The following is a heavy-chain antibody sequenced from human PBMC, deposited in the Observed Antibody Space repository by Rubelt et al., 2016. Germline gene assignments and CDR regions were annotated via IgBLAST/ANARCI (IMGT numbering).Heavy chain of an antibody. J-gene: IGHJ4*02. CDR1: GFTFSSYA. D-gene: IGHD2-2*01. V-gene: IGHV3-30*04. CDR2: ISYDGSNK. CDR3: AREITPADLD. Sequence: QVQLVESGGGVVQPGRSLRLSCAASGFTFSSYAMHWVRQAPGKGLEGVAVISYDGSNKYYADSVKCRCTISRDNSKNTLYLQMNSLRAEDTAVYYCAREITPADLDWGQGTLVTVSS.